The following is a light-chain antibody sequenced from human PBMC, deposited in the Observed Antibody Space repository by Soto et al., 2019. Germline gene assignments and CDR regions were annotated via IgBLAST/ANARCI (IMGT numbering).Light chain of an antibody. V-gene: IGKV1-5*01. CDR3: QQYHRYSLT. CDR1: QSINRL. J-gene: IGKJ4*01. CDR2: DAS. Sequence: DIQMTQSPSTLSASVGDRVTITCRASQSINRLLAWYQQKPGQAPKLLIYDASNLESGVPSRFSGSGSGTEFALTISGLQPDDCGSYYCQQYHRYSLTFGGGTKVEIK.